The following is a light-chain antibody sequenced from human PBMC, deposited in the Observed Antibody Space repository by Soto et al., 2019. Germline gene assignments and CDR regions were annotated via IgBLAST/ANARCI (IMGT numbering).Light chain of an antibody. J-gene: IGKJ1*01. V-gene: IGKV3-15*01. Sequence: EIVMTQSPATLSVSPGERATLSCRASQSVSSNLAWYQQKPGQAPRLLIYGASTRATGIPARFSGSRSGTEFTLTISSLQFEDFAVHYCQQYNNWLTWTFGQGTKVDIK. CDR3: QQYNNWLTWT. CDR2: GAS. CDR1: QSVSSN.